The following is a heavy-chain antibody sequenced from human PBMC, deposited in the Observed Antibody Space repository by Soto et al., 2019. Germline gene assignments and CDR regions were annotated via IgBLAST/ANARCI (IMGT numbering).Heavy chain of an antibody. D-gene: IGHD2-15*01. Sequence: EVQLLESGGGLVQPGGSLRLSCAASGFTFSTYAMSWVRQAPGKGLEWVSAISGSGGSTYYADSVKGRFTISRDNSMNTLYLRMISLRAEDTAVYYCARQLGYCSDGSCYFDYWGQGTLVTVSS. V-gene: IGHV3-23*01. CDR2: ISGSGGST. CDR3: ARQLGYCSDGSCYFDY. J-gene: IGHJ4*02. CDR1: GFTFSTYA.